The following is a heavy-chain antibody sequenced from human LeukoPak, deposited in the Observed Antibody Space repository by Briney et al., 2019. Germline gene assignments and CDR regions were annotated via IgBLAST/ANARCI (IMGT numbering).Heavy chain of an antibody. CDR2: IYPGDSDI. CDR1: GYIFNTYW. D-gene: IGHD3-9*01. Sequence: PGESLKISCKGSGYIFNTYWIACVRQMRGKGLEWVGIIYPGDSDIRYSLSLQGQVTISAHESIRPTYLQWSSLKASDTAMYYCARQADYNILTGYFKGHLDYWGQGTLVTVSS. V-gene: IGHV5-51*01. J-gene: IGHJ4*02. CDR3: ARQADYNILTGYFKGHLDY.